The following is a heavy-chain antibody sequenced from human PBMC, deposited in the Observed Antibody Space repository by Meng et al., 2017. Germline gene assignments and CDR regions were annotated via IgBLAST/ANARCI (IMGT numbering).Heavy chain of an antibody. J-gene: IGHJ3*02. D-gene: IGHD6-6*01. CDR2: ISWDGGST. CDR1: GFTFDDYA. Sequence: GESLKISCAASGFTFDDYAMHWVRQAPGKGLEWVSLISWDGGSTYYADSVKGRFTISRGNSKNSLYLQMNSLRAEDTALYYCAKDNEYSSSGGAFDIWGQGTMVTVSS. V-gene: IGHV3-43D*04. CDR3: AKDNEYSSSGGAFDI.